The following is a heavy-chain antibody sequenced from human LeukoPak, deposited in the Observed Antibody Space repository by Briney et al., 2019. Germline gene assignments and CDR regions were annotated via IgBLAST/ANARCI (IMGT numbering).Heavy chain of an antibody. CDR3: AREWNAGTFDY. Sequence: SETLSLTCTVSGGSISSYYWSWIPQPPGKGLEWIGYIYYSGSTNYNPSLKSRVTISVDTSKNQFSLKLSSVTAADTAVYYCAREWNAGTFDYWGQGTLVTVSS. CDR2: IYYSGST. V-gene: IGHV4-59*01. D-gene: IGHD6-13*01. CDR1: GGSISSYY. J-gene: IGHJ4*02.